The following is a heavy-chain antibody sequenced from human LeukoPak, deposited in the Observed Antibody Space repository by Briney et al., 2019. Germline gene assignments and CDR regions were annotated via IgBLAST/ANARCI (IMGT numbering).Heavy chain of an antibody. CDR1: EFSVGSNY. CDR2: IYSGGNT. Sequence: GGSLRLSCAASEFSVGSNYMTWVRQAPGKGLEWVSLIYSGGNTYYADSVKGRFTLSRDNSKNSLYLQMNSLRVEDTAVYYCARLASDYYGRGDYYYYMDVWGKGTTVTISS. CDR3: ARLASDYYGRGDYYYYMDV. V-gene: IGHV3-53*01. J-gene: IGHJ6*03. D-gene: IGHD3-10*01.